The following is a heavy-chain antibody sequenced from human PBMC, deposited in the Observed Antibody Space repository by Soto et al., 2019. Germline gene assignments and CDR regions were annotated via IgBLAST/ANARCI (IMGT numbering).Heavy chain of an antibody. J-gene: IGHJ4*02. D-gene: IGHD6-13*01. Sequence: QVQLQQWGAGLLKPSETLSLTCAVYGGSFSGYYWSWIRQPPGKGLEWIGEINHSGSTNYNPSLKSRVTISVDTSKNQFSLKLSSVTAAYTAVYYCARGRGSSWFPLDYWGQGTLVTVSS. V-gene: IGHV4-34*01. CDR1: GGSFSGYY. CDR2: INHSGST. CDR3: ARGRGSSWFPLDY.